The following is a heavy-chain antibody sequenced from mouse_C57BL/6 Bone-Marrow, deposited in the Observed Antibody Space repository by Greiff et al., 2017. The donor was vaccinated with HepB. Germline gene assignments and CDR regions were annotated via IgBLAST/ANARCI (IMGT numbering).Heavy chain of an antibody. V-gene: IGHV1-64*01. CDR3: ARRPYISLGY. CDR2: IHPNSGST. D-gene: IGHD2-10*01. CDR1: GYTFTSYW. J-gene: IGHJ2*01. Sequence: QVQLQQPGAELVKPGASVKLSCKASGYTFTSYWMHWVKQSPGQGLEWIGMIHPNSGSTNYNEKLKSNATLTGDKSSITPYMQLISLTSEDSAVYYCARRPYISLGYWGQGTTLTVSS.